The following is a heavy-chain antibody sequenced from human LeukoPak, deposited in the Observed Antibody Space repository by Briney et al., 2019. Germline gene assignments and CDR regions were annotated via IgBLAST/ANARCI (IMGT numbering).Heavy chain of an antibody. Sequence: SETLSLTCTVSGGSISSYYWSWTRQPPGKGLEWIGYIYYSGSTNYNPSLKSRVTISVDTSKNQFSLKLSSATAADTAVYYCARWAGNYYGSGSSFDYWGQGTLVTVSS. J-gene: IGHJ4*02. V-gene: IGHV4-59*01. CDR3: ARWAGNYYGSGSSFDY. D-gene: IGHD3-10*01. CDR2: IYYSGST. CDR1: GGSISSYY.